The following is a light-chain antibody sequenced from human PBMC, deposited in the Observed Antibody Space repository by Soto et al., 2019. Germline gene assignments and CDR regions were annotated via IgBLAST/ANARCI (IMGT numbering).Light chain of an antibody. V-gene: IGKV3-20*01. CDR1: QSVSSSY. CDR2: GAS. J-gene: IGKJ4*01. Sequence: EIVLTQSPGTLSLSPGERATLSCRASQSVSSSYLAWYQQKPGQAPRLLIYGASSRATGIPDRFSGSGSGTDFTLTISRLEPEYFAVYYCQQYGSSPSLPFGAGTK. CDR3: QQYGSSPSLP.